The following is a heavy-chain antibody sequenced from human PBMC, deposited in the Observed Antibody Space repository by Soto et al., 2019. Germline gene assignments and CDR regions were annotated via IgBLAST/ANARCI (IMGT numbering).Heavy chain of an antibody. V-gene: IGHV1-69*12. Sequence: QVQLVQSGAEVKKPGSSVKVSCKASGGTFSSYAISWVRQAPGQGLEWMGGLIPIFGTANYAQKFQGRVTITADESTSTVDMALSSLRSEDTAVYYCARGPAVKGRRGDYFGYWGQGTLVTVSS. D-gene: IGHD3-10*01. CDR1: GGTFSSYA. J-gene: IGHJ4*02. CDR2: LIPIFGTA. CDR3: ARGPAVKGRRGDYFGY.